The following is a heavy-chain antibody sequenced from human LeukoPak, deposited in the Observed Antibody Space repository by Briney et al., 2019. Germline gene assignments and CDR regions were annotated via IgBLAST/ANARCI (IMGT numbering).Heavy chain of an antibody. V-gene: IGHV1-69*06. D-gene: IGHD6-13*01. CDR2: TIPIFATT. Sequence: ASVKVSCKASGGTLKNYAITWVRQAPGQGLEWMGGTIPIFATTNYAQKFQGRVTITADKSTSTAYMELSSLRSEDTAVYYCAREERRYSSSWYDYWGQGTLVTVSS. CDR1: GGTLKNYA. J-gene: IGHJ4*02. CDR3: AREERRYSSSWYDY.